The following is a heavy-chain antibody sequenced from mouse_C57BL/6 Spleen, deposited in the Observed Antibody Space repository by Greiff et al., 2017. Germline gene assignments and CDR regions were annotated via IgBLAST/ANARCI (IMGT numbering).Heavy chain of an antibody. CDR3: ARGPIYYGYDGDYYAMDY. CDR2: ILPGSGST. J-gene: IGHJ4*01. D-gene: IGHD2-2*01. Sequence: VQLQQSGAELMKPGASVKLSCKATGYTFTGYWIEWVKQRPGHGLEWIGEILPGSGSTNYNEKFKGKATFTADTSSTTAYMQLSSLTTEDSAIYYCARGPIYYGYDGDYYAMDYWGQGTSVTVSS. CDR1: GYTFTGYW. V-gene: IGHV1-9*01.